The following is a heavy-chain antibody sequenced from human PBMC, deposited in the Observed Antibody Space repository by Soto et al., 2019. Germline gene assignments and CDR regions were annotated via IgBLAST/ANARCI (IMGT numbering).Heavy chain of an antibody. CDR3: ARVLWFGELSPFDY. J-gene: IGHJ4*02. CDR2: ISYDGSNK. V-gene: IGHV3-30-3*01. Sequence: GGSLRLSCAASGFTFSSYAMHWVRQAPGKGLEWVAVISYDGSNKYYADSVKGRFTISRDNSKNTLYLQMNSLRAEDTAVYYCARVLWFGELSPFDYWGQGTLVTVSS. CDR1: GFTFSSYA. D-gene: IGHD3-10*01.